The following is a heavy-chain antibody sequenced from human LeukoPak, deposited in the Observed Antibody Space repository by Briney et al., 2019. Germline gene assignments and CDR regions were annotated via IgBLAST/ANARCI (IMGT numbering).Heavy chain of an antibody. V-gene: IGHV4-30-2*01. J-gene: IGHJ5*01. CDR1: GYAITSGGFS. CDR2: IYDRGPA. CDR3: ARSRQASGLFNS. D-gene: IGHD3-10*01. Sequence: SETLSLTCTVSGYAITSGGFSWNWIRQPPGKGLEWIGCIYDRGPAYYNPSLKSRFTIPVDRPKNQFFLNVTSLTAADTAVYYCARSRQASGLFNSWGQGTLVVVSS.